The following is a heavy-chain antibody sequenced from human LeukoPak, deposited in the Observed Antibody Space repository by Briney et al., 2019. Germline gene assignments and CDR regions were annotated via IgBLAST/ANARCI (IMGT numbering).Heavy chain of an antibody. V-gene: IGHV3-74*01. CDR1: GFAFSNYW. CDR2: INTHGSST. CDR3: LAGYYYYYMDV. J-gene: IGHJ6*03. Sequence: PGGPLRLSCAASGFAFSNYWLHWVRQAPGKGPEWVARINTHGSSTNYADSVKGRFTISRDNAKNTLYLQMTSLSAEDTAVYYALAGYYYYYMDVWGKGTTVTVSS. D-gene: IGHD3-16*01.